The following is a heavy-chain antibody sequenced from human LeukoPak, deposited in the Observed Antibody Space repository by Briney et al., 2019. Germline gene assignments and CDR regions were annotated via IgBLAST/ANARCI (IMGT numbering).Heavy chain of an antibody. J-gene: IGHJ4*02. D-gene: IGHD2-15*01. CDR1: GGSISSSSYY. V-gene: IGHV4-39*07. CDR3: ASRGYCSGGSCYSRYFDY. Sequence: SETLSLTCTVSGGSISSSSYYWGWIRQPPGKGLEWIGSIYYSGSTYYNPSLKSRVTISVDTSKNQFSLKLSSVTAADTAVYYCASRGYCSGGSCYSRYFDYWGQGTLVTVSS. CDR2: IYYSGST.